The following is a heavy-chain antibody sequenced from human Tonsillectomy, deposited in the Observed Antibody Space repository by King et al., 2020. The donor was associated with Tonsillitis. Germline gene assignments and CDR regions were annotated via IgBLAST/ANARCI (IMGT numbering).Heavy chain of an antibody. J-gene: IGHJ4*02. CDR2: INHSGST. CDR1: GGSFSGYY. D-gene: IGHD6-13*01. V-gene: IGHV4-34*01. Sequence: VQLQQWGAGLLKPSETLSLTCAVYGGSFSGYYWSWIRQPPGKGLEWIGEINHSGSTNYNPSLKSRVTISVDTSKNQFSLKLSSVTAADTAVYYCARGDSYSSSWYILFDYWGQGTLVTVSS. CDR3: ARGDSYSSSWYILFDY.